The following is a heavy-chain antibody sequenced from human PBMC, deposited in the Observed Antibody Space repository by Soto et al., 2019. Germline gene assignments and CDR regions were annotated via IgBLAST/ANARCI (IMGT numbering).Heavy chain of an antibody. J-gene: IGHJ4*02. V-gene: IGHV3-23*01. CDR2: MSGRGGSV. CDR3: AKTFGSNWLLDY. D-gene: IGHD6-13*01. Sequence: EVQLLESGGGLVQPGGSLRLSCAGSGFTFSDYAISWVRQAPGKGLEWVSAMSGRGGSVYYADSVTGRFTISSDNSKNTVYLQMSSLRGEDTAIYYGAKTFGSNWLLDYWGRGTLVTVSS. CDR1: GFTFSDYA.